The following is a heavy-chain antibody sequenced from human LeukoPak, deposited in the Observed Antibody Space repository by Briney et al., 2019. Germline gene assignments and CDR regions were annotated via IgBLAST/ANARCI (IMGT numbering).Heavy chain of an antibody. Sequence: KGGESLKISCKGSAYNFTRHWIGWVRQMPGKGLEWMGNIFPADSDTRYSPSFQGQVTISVDKSISTAYLQWSSLQASDTAMYYCAKQSYGDWDFDLWGRGTLVTVSS. D-gene: IGHD3-10*01. J-gene: IGHJ2*01. V-gene: IGHV5-51*01. CDR2: IFPADSDT. CDR1: AYNFTRHW. CDR3: AKQSYGDWDFDL.